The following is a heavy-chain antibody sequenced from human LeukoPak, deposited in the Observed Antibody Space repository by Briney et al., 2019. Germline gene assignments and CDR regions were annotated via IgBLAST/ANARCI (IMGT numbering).Heavy chain of an antibody. CDR2: IFSRGNT. D-gene: IGHD3-16*01. CDR1: GDSIFNSNSY. J-gene: IGHJ4*02. CDR3: ARDRDMGGGNYFRVFYFDS. Sequence: SETLSLTCSVSGDSIFNSNSYWSWMRRPAGKGLEWIGHIFSRGNTNYNPSLKSRVTISVDMSKNQFSLILSSVTAADTAVYYCARDRDMGGGNYFRVFYFDSWGQGTLVTVSS. V-gene: IGHV4-61*09.